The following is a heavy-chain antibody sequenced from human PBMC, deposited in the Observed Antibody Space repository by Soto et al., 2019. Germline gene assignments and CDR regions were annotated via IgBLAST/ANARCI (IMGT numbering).Heavy chain of an antibody. CDR1: GGSISGYY. CDR2: IHYSGST. CDR3: ARGSAAGTKSPFDY. D-gene: IGHD6-13*01. J-gene: IGHJ4*02. Sequence: PSETLSLTCTVSGGSISGYYWSWIRQSPGKGLEWIGYIHYSGSTNYNPSLKSRVTISVDTSKNQLSLKLGSVTAADTAVYYCARGSAAGTKSPFDYWGQGTLVTVSS. V-gene: IGHV4-59*01.